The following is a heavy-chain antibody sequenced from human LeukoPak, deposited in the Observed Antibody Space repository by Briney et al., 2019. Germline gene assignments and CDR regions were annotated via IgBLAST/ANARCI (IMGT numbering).Heavy chain of an antibody. V-gene: IGHV1-18*04. CDR3: ARIHSILRTQDY. CDR1: GYTFTDYY. Sequence: GASVKVSCKASGYTFTDYYIHWVRQAPGQGLEWMGWISAYNGNTNYAQKLQGRVTMTTDTSTSTAYMELRSLRSDDTAVYYCARIHSILRTQDYWGQGTLVTVSS. J-gene: IGHJ4*02. CDR2: ISAYNGNT. D-gene: IGHD2-21*01.